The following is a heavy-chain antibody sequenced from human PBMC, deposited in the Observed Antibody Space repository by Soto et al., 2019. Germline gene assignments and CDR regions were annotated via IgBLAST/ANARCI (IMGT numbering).Heavy chain of an antibody. V-gene: IGHV3-7*01. J-gene: IGHJ4*02. CDR1: GFTFSSYW. D-gene: IGHD6-13*01. CDR3: ARDHTSPGITGDN. Sequence: EVQLVESGGGLVQPGGSLRLSCAASGFTFSSYWMSWVRQAPGKGLEWVADIKQDGSEKHYVDSVKGRFTISRDNVKNSLYLQMNSLRAEDTAVYFCARDHTSPGITGDNWGQGTLVTVSS. CDR2: IKQDGSEK.